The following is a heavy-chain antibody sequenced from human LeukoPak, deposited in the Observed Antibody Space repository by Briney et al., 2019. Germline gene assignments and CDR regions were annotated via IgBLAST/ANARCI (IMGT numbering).Heavy chain of an antibody. J-gene: IGHJ3*02. D-gene: IGHD5-24*01. V-gene: IGHV3-30*18. CDR2: ISSDGSNE. Sequence: GGSLRLSCAASGFTFSSYGMHWVRQAPGKGLEWVAVISSDGSNEDYADPVKGRFAISRDNSENTLYLQMNSLRAEDTAVYYCAKDDGDGYNYDPFDIWGQGTMVTVSS. CDR3: AKDDGDGYNYDPFDI. CDR1: GFTFSSYG.